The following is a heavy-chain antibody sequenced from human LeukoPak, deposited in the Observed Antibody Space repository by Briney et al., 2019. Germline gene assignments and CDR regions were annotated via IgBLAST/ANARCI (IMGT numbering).Heavy chain of an antibody. J-gene: IGHJ5*02. Sequence: SVKVSCKASGGTFSSYAISWVRQAPGQGLEWMGRIIPILGIANYAQKLQGRVTMTTDTSTSTAYMELRSLRSDDTAVYYCARQEPPRGWFDPWGQGTLVTVSS. CDR2: IIPILGIA. CDR1: GGTFSSYA. V-gene: IGHV1-69*04. CDR3: ARQEPPRGWFDP. D-gene: IGHD1-14*01.